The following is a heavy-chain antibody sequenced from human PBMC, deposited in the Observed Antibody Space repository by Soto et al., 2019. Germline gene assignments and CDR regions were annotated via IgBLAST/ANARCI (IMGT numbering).Heavy chain of an antibody. CDR2: VYYRGNI. CDR1: GGSIRSSNNY. J-gene: IGHJ3*02. Sequence: SETLSLTCTVSGGSIRSSNNYWGWIRQPPGKGLEWIGSVYYRGNIYYNWSLRSRVTISVDTSKNQFSLKLTSVTAADTAVYYCARHRGQTVYDAFDIWGQGTMVTVSS. CDR3: ARHRGQTVYDAFDI. D-gene: IGHD3-10*01. V-gene: IGHV4-39*01.